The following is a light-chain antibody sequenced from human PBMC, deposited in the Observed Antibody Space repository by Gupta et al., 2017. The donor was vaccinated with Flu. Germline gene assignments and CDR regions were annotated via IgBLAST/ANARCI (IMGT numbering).Light chain of an antibody. V-gene: IGKV4-1*01. Sequence: INCKSSQSVLYSSNNKNYLAWYQQKPGQPPKLLIYWASTRESGVPDRFSGSGSGTDFTLTISSLQAEDVAVYYCQKYYSTPTFGGGTKVEIK. J-gene: IGKJ4*01. CDR3: QKYYSTPT. CDR2: WAS. CDR1: QSVLYSSNNKNY.